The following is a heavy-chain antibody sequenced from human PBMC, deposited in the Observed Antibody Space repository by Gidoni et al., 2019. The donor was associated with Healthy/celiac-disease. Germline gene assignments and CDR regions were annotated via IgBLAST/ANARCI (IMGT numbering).Heavy chain of an antibody. J-gene: IGHJ6*03. V-gene: IGHV1-69*06. Sequence: QVQLVQSGAEVKKPGSSVKVSCKASGGTFSSYAISWVRQAPGQGLEWMGGIIPIFGTANYAQKFQGRVTITADKSTSTAYMELSSLRSEDTAVYYCARAIVVVPAANNLCYMDVWGKGTTVTVSS. CDR3: ARAIVVVPAANNLCYMDV. CDR1: GGTFSSYA. CDR2: IIPIFGTA. D-gene: IGHD2-2*01.